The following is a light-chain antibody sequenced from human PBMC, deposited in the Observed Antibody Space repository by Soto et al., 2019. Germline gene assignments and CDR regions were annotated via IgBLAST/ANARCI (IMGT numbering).Light chain of an antibody. Sequence: DIQMTQSPSTLSASVGDRVTITCRASQSISDSLAWYQQKPGKAPKLLIYEASSLKSGVPSRFSGSRSGKEYPLTISSLQPDDFATNYCQQDNGYWTFGQGTKVEIK. CDR3: QQDNGYWT. CDR2: EAS. V-gene: IGKV1-5*03. J-gene: IGKJ1*01. CDR1: QSISDS.